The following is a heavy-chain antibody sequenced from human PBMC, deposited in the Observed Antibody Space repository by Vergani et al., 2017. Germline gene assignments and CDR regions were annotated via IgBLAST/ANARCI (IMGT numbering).Heavy chain of an antibody. D-gene: IGHD4-11*01. J-gene: IGHJ6*03. CDR3: ARVNTETNGHLYYYYDMDV. CDR1: GGSFTRYH. Sequence: QVQLQQWGGGLLKPSETLSLTCVVNGGSFTRYHWTWIRQSPGEGLEGVGDIDYTGRPDYNPSLKSRLTMSVDKTRNQFSLTLNSVTATDTAIYCCARVNTETNGHLYYYYDMDVWGEGAAVTVS. V-gene: IGHV4-34*01. CDR2: IDYTGRP.